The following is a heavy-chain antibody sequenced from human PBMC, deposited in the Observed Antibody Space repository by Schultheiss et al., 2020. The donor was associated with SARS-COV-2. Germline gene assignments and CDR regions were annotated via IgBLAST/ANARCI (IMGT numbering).Heavy chain of an antibody. CDR2: ISSNGGST. CDR1: GFTFSSYA. Sequence: GGSLRLSCSASGFTFSSYAMHWVRQAPGKGLEYVSAISSNGGSTYYADSVKGRFTISRDNSKNTLYLQMSSLRAEDTAVYYCVKDFYDSSGYLDAFDIWGQGTMVTVSS. CDR3: VKDFYDSSGYLDAFDI. V-gene: IGHV3-64D*06. D-gene: IGHD3-22*01. J-gene: IGHJ3*02.